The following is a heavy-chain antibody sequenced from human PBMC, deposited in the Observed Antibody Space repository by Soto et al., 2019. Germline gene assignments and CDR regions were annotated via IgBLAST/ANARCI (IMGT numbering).Heavy chain of an antibody. Sequence: LRLSCSASGFTFSSYAMHWVRQAPGKGLEYVSAISSNGGSTYYADSVKGRFTISRDNSKNTLYLQMSSLRAEDTAVYYCVKALAKGIAAAGIDYWGQGTLVTVSS. CDR1: GFTFSSYA. J-gene: IGHJ4*02. CDR2: ISSNGGST. CDR3: VKALAKGIAAAGIDY. V-gene: IGHV3-64D*06. D-gene: IGHD6-13*01.